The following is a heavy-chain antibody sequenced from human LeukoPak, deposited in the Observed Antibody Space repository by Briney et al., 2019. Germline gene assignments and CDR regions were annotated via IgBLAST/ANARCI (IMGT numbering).Heavy chain of an antibody. Sequence: ASVKVSCKASGYTFTSYGISWVRQAPGQGLEWMGWISAYNGDTNYAQKLQGRVTMTTDTSTSTAYMELGSLRPDDTAVYYCARGWSGPQASDLWGQGAMVTVSS. CDR3: ARGWSGPQASDL. CDR2: ISAYNGDT. V-gene: IGHV1-18*01. CDR1: GYTFTSYG. J-gene: IGHJ3*01. D-gene: IGHD3-10*01.